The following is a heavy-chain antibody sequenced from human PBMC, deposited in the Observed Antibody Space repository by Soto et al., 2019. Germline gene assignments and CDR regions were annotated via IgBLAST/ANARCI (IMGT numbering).Heavy chain of an antibody. V-gene: IGHV3-23*01. CDR2: SSATGAGT. D-gene: IGHD1-7*01. CDR1: GFTFSSYG. J-gene: IGHJ4*02. Sequence: EVQLLESGGGLVQPGGSLRLSCAASGFTFSSYGMTWDRQAPGKGLEWVSFSSATGAGTYYADSVKGRFTISRDNSKNTLYLQMTSLRADDTAFYYCAKDRLAGGNYGFYSDFWGQGALVIVSS. CDR3: AKDRLAGGNYGFYSDF.